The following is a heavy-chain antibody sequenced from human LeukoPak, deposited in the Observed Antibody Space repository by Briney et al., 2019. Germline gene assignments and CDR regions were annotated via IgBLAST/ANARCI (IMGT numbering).Heavy chain of an antibody. Sequence: GGSLRLSCAASGFTFSSYEMNWVRQAPGKGLEWVSGISWNSGSIGYADSVKGRFTISRDNAKNSLYLQMNSLRAEDTALYYCAKGGFDDILTGYYNPPDYWGQGTLVTVSS. V-gene: IGHV3-9*01. J-gene: IGHJ4*02. CDR2: ISWNSGSI. D-gene: IGHD3-9*01. CDR1: GFTFSSYE. CDR3: AKGGFDDILTGYYNPPDY.